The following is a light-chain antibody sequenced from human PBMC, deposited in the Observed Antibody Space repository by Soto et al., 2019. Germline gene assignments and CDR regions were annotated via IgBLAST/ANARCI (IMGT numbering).Light chain of an antibody. CDR3: QQYGAPPLT. CDR2: GGS. Sequence: EIVLTQSPDTLSLSPGERATLSCRASQNIYINSLAWYQQRPGQAPRLLIYGGSTRATAVPDRFSGSGSGTDFALTISRLAPEDFAVYYCQQYGAPPLTFGPGTKVD. J-gene: IGKJ3*01. V-gene: IGKV3-20*01. CDR1: QNIYINS.